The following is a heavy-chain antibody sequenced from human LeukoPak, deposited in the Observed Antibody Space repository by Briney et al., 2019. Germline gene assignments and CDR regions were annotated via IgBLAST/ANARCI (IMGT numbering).Heavy chain of an antibody. CDR1: GGSISSYY. V-gene: IGHV4-59*08. J-gene: IGHJ5*02. Sequence: SETLSLTCTVSGGSISSYYWSWIRQPPGKGLEWTGYIYYSGSTNYNPSLKSRVTISVDTSKNQFSLKLSSVTAADTAVYYCARLPWRYYYDSSGYYPSDWFDPWGQGTLVTVSS. D-gene: IGHD3-22*01. CDR3: ARLPWRYYYDSSGYYPSDWFDP. CDR2: IYYSGST.